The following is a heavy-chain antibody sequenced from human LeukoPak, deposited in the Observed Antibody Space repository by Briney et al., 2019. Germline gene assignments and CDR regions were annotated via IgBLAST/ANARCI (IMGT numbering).Heavy chain of an antibody. Sequence: PGGSLRLSCAASGFTFRTSEMNWVRQAPGKGLEGVAYISSSGNNKYYGDSVNGRFTISRDSAKNSLYLRMNSLRAEDTAVYYCARGRAGGGGWYFDLWGRGALVTVSS. CDR2: ISSSGNNK. V-gene: IGHV3-48*03. CDR1: GFTFRTSE. J-gene: IGHJ2*01. CDR3: ARGRAGGGGWYFDL. D-gene: IGHD3-16*01.